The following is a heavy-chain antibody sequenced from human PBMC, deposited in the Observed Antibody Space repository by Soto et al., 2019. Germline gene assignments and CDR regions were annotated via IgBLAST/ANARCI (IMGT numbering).Heavy chain of an antibody. J-gene: IGHJ4*02. CDR2: INAGNGNT. CDR3: ARDPGYSYGYN. D-gene: IGHD5-18*01. Sequence: QVQLVQSGAEVKKPGASVKVSCKAYGYTFTSYAMHWVRQAAGQRLEWMGWINAGNGNTKYSQKFQGRVTITRDTSASTAYMELSSLRSEDTAVYYCARDPGYSYGYNWGQGTLVTVSS. CDR1: GYTFTSYA. V-gene: IGHV1-3*01.